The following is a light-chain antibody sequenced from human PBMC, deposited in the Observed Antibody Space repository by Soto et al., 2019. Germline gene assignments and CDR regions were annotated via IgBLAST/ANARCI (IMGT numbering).Light chain of an antibody. CDR3: SSYTSSSTLLDV. CDR2: DVS. V-gene: IGLV2-14*01. Sequence: QSALTQPASVSGSPGQSITLSCTGTSSDVGGYNYVSWYQQHPGKAPKLMIYDVSNRPSGVSNRFSGSKSGNTASLTSSGLQAEDEADYYCSSYTSSSTLLDVFGTGTKLTVL. CDR1: SSDVGGYNY. J-gene: IGLJ1*01.